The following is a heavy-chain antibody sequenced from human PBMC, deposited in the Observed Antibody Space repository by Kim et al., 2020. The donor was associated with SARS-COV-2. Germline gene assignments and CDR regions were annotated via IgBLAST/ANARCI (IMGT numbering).Heavy chain of an antibody. D-gene: IGHD5-18*01. J-gene: IGHJ4*02. CDR1: GFIFSSYG. Sequence: GGSLRLSCAASGFIFSSYGLHWVRQAPGKGLEWVAVISYDGSNKYYADSVKGRFTISRDNSKNTLYLQMNSLRGEDTAVYYCAKALVDTAVGELDYWGQGTLVTVSS. V-gene: IGHV3-30*18. CDR3: AKALVDTAVGELDY. CDR2: ISYDGSNK.